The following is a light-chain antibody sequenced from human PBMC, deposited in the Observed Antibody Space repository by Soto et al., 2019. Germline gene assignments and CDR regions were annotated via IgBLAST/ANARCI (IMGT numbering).Light chain of an antibody. Sequence: QSVLTQPPSASETPGQRVTISCSGSSSNIGGNPVNWFQQLPGTAPKLLIYNYYQRPSGVPDRFSGPKSGTSASLAISELQSEDEADYYCAAWDNSLNAYVFGTGTKVTVL. J-gene: IGLJ1*01. CDR2: NYY. V-gene: IGLV1-44*01. CDR3: AAWDNSLNAYV. CDR1: SSNIGGNP.